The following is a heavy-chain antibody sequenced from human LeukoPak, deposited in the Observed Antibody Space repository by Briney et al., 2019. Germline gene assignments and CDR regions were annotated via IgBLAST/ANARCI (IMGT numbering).Heavy chain of an antibody. J-gene: IGHJ4*02. CDR1: GFTFSSYG. CDR2: ISYDGSNK. D-gene: IGHD1-26*01. V-gene: IGHV3-30*18. Sequence: GGSLRLPCAASGFTFSSYGMHWVRQAPGKGLEWVAVISYDGSNKCYADSVKGRFTISRDNSKNTLYLQMNSLRAEDTAVYYCAKDMERGSHFASYFDYWGQGTLVTVSS. CDR3: AKDMERGSHFASYFDY.